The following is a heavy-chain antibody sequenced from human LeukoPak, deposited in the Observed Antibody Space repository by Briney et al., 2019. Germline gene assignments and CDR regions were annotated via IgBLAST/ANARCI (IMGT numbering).Heavy chain of an antibody. V-gene: IGHV3-30*04. Sequence: PGRSLRLSCAASGFTFSSYAMHWVRQAPGKGLEWVAVISYDGSNKYYADSVKGRFTISRDNSKNTLFLQMNSLRAEDAAVYYCAKVYSSGWYYYYMDVWGKGTTVTVSS. CDR3: AKVYSSGWYYYYMDV. D-gene: IGHD6-19*01. CDR1: GFTFSSYA. J-gene: IGHJ6*03. CDR2: ISYDGSNK.